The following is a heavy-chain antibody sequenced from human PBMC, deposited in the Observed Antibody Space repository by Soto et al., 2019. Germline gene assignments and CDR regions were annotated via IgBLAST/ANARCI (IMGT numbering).Heavy chain of an antibody. D-gene: IGHD6-19*01. J-gene: IGHJ5*02. CDR1: GFTFINYG. Sequence: QVQLVESGGGVVQPGRSLRLSCATSGFTFINYGMHWVRQAPGKGLEWVAVVRDDADDTYYADSVKGRFTISRDKSKNTLYLQMNSLRAEDTAVYYCARPYSSNSNWFDPWGRGTLVTVSS. V-gene: IGHV3-33*01. CDR3: ARPYSSNSNWFDP. CDR2: VRDDADDT.